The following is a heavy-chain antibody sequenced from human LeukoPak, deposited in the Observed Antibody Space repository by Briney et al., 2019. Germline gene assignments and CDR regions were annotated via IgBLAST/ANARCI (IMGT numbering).Heavy chain of an antibody. CDR3: ARDRSGSYWDAFDI. D-gene: IGHD1-26*01. Sequence: SETLSLTCTVSGGSVSSGSYYWSWIRQPPGKGLEWIGYIYYSGSTNYNPSLKSRVTISVDTSKNQFSLKLSSVTAADTAVYYCARDRSGSYWDAFDIWGQGTMVTVSS. J-gene: IGHJ3*02. V-gene: IGHV4-61*01. CDR2: IYYSGST. CDR1: GGSVSSGSYY.